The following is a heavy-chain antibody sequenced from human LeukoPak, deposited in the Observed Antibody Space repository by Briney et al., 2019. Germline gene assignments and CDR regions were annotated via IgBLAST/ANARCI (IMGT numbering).Heavy chain of an antibody. J-gene: IGHJ6*03. D-gene: IGHD3-10*01. CDR1: GFTFDDYT. CDR3: AKGGSYGSGYYYYYYMDV. CDR2: ISWDGGST. V-gene: IGHV3-43*01. Sequence: GGSLRLSCAASGFTFDDYTMHWVRQAPGKGLEWVSLISWDGGSTYYADSVKGRFTISRDNSKNSLYLQMNSLRTEDTALYYCAKGGSYGSGYYYYYYMDVWGKGTTVTVSS.